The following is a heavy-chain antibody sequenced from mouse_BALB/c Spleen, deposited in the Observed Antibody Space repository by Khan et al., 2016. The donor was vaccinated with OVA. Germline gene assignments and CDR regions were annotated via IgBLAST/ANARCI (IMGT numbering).Heavy chain of an antibody. J-gene: IGHJ3*01. CDR1: GYTFTSYT. Sequence: QVQLKQSGAELARPGASVKMSCKASGYTFTSYTIHWIKKRPGQGLEWIGYINPSNGYTNYNQKFKDKATLPTDKSSTTAYLQLSSLTSDDSAVYNSVRDGTYHRNDGWFACWGQGTLVTVSA. CDR2: INPSNGYT. D-gene: IGHD2-14*01. CDR3: VRDGTYHRNDGWFAC. V-gene: IGHV1-4*01.